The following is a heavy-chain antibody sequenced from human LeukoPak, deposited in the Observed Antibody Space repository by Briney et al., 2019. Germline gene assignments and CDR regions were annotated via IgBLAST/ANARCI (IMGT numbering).Heavy chain of an antibody. CDR1: GFTFSSYW. J-gene: IGHJ6*02. V-gene: IGHV3-74*01. CDR2: INSDGSST. CDR3: ARVLPYYYYGMDV. Sequence: GGSLRLSCAASGFTFSSYWMHWVRQAPGKGLVWVSRINSDGSSTSYADSVKGRFTISRDDAKNTLYLQMNSLRAEDTAVYYCARVLPYYYYGMDVWGQGTTVTVSS.